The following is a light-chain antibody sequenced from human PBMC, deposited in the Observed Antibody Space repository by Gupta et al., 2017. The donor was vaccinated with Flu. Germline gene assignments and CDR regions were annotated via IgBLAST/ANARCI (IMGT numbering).Light chain of an antibody. V-gene: IGLV1-44*01. CDR2: YNN. CDR3: AAWDDSLNGVV. J-gene: IGLJ3*02. CDR1: SSNIGSNT. Sequence: QSELTQSPSASGTPGQRLTISCFGSSSNIGSNTVNWYQQFPGTAPKLLIYYNNQRPSGLPGRFSGSKSGTSASLAISGLQSEDEADYYCAAWDDSLNGVVFGGGTKLTVL.